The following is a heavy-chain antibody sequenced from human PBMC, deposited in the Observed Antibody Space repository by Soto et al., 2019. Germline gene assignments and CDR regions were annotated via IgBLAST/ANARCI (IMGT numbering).Heavy chain of an antibody. CDR3: ARDTPPTDY. V-gene: IGHV1-18*01. Sequence: QVQLVQSGAEVKKPGASVKVSCKTSGYTFTSYHISWVRQAPGQGLEWMGWISAYNTNTNYAQKFQGRVTMTTDTLPSTAYMELGSLRSDDTAVYYCARDTPPTDYWGQGTLVTVSS. J-gene: IGHJ4*02. CDR2: ISAYNTNT. CDR1: GYTFTSYH.